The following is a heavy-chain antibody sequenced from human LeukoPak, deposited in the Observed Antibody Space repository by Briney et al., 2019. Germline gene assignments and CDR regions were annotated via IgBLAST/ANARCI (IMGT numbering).Heavy chain of an antibody. CDR1: GGSISSYY. V-gene: IGHV4-4*07. CDR3: ESDPSNDSSGYYPV. Sequence: SETLSLTCTVSGGSISSYYWSWIRQPAWKGLEWVGRIYTSGSTNYNPSLKSRVTMSGDTSKNQFSLKRSSVTAADTAVYYCESDPSNDSSGYYPVWGQGTLVTVSS. J-gene: IGHJ4*02. CDR2: IYTSGST. D-gene: IGHD3-22*01.